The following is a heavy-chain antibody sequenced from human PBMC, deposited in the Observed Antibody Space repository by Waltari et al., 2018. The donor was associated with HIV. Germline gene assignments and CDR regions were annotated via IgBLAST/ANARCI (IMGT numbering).Heavy chain of an antibody. J-gene: IGHJ6*02. V-gene: IGHV3-7*01. Sequence: EVELEEFGGGLVQPGESLKISCKAFGFTFSDYWMSWVRRAPGKGVEGGANIKPDGSAKNYLGSVKARFTISRDNTKNFLFLQMDRLRADDTATYYCARDGSDFWSVYYGMDFWGQGTTVTVSS. CDR3: ARDGSDFWSVYYGMDF. D-gene: IGHD3-3*01. CDR1: GFTFSDYW. CDR2: IKPDGSAK.